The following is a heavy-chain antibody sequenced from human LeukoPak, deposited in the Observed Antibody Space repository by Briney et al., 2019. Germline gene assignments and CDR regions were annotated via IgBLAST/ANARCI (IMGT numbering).Heavy chain of an antibody. Sequence: SETLSLTCSVSGGSISNSYWSWIRQPPGKGLEWIGYIYYTGSTTYNPSYKSRVTISVDTSKNQVSLQLSSVTAADTAVYYCARHVAVGETAWGQGTLVTVYS. CDR3: ARHVAVGETA. J-gene: IGHJ5*02. D-gene: IGHD1-26*01. CDR2: IYYTGST. CDR1: GGSISNSY. V-gene: IGHV4-59*08.